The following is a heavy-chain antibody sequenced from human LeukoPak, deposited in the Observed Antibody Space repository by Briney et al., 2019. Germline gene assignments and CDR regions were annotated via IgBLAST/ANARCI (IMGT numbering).Heavy chain of an antibody. D-gene: IGHD2-15*01. CDR1: GYTFTTYG. CDR2: ISAYNGHT. CDR3: ARVPTIQVVVAATRFGYYYYMDV. V-gene: IGHV1-18*01. Sequence: ASVKVSCKASGYTFTTYGISWVRQAPGQGLEWMGWISAYNGHTKYAQKVQDRVTMTTDTCTSTAYMELSSLRSEDTAVYYCARVPTIQVVVAATRFGYYYYMDVWGKGITVTVSS. J-gene: IGHJ6*03.